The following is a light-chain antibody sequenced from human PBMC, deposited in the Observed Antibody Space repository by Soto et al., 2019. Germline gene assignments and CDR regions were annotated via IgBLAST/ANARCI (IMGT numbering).Light chain of an antibody. CDR1: SSDAGGYNY. J-gene: IGLJ1*01. Sequence: QSALTQPASVSGSPGQSITISCTGTSSDAGGYNYVSWYQQHPGKAPKLMIYEVTNRPSGVSNRFSGSKSGNTASLTISGLQAEDEADYYCSSYTSRSPLVFGTGNKLNVL. V-gene: IGLV2-14*01. CDR2: EVT. CDR3: SSYTSRSPLV.